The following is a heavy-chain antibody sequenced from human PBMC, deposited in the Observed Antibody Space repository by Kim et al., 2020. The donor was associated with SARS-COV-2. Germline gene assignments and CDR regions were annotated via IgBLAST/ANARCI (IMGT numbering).Heavy chain of an antibody. J-gene: IGHJ4*02. V-gene: IGHV7-4-1*02. D-gene: IGHD2-15*01. CDR2: INTNTGNP. Sequence: ASVKVSCKASGYTFTSYAMNWVRQAPGQGLEWMGWINTNTGNPTYAQGFTGRFVFSLDTSVSTAYLQISSLKAEDTAVYYCAREESIVGLSLGGRWARVFDYWGQGTLVTVSS. CDR3: AREESIVGLSLGGRWARVFDY. CDR1: GYTFTSYA.